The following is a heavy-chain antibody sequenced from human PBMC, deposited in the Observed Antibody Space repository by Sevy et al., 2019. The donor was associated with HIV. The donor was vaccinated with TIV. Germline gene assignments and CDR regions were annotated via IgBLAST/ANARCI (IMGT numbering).Heavy chain of an antibody. CDR2: VSSDGTNT. V-gene: IGHV3-30*18. D-gene: IGHD5-18*01. CDR1: GFDFREYA. J-gene: IGHJ4*02. CDR3: AKVGRQLWSYFDF. Sequence: GGSLRLSCGASGFDFREYALHWVRQAPGKGLEWVAAVSSDGTNTYYVDSVNGRFTISRDSSQNTLFLHMNSLRVEDTAVYYCAKVGRQLWSYFDFWGQGTLVTVSS.